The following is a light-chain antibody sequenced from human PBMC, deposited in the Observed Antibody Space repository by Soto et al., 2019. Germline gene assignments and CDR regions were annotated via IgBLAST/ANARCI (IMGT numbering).Light chain of an antibody. J-gene: IGKJ1*01. Sequence: DIQMTQSPSAKSASVGDRVTITCRASQGISKYLAWFQQKPGKVPKRLIYAASSLQSGVPARSSGSGSGTEFTLTISSLQPEDFGTYYCLQHTSYPWTFGQGTKVEIK. CDR1: QGISKY. CDR3: LQHTSYPWT. CDR2: AAS. V-gene: IGKV1-17*03.